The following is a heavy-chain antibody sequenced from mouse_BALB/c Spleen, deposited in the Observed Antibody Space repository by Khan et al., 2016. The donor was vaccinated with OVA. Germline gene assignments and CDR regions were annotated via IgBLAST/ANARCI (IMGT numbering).Heavy chain of an antibody. CDR3: AREITSLFDP. D-gene: IGHD1-1*01. CDR1: GYTFTNYG. J-gene: IGHJ2*01. V-gene: IGHV9-3*02. CDR2: ITTNTGEP. Sequence: QIQLVQSGPELKKPGETVKISCKASGYTFTNYGMNWVKQAPGKGLKWMGWITTNTGEPTYPEEFKGRFAFSLATFAGPASLQINNLKNEDTATYFCAREITSLFDPWGQGTTLTVSS.